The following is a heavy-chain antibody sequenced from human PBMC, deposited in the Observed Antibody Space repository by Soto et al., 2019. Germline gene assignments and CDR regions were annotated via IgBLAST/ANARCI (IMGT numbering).Heavy chain of an antibody. CDR1: GLTFNSYD. CDR2: IGTAGDT. Sequence: GGSLRLSCAASGLTFNSYDIHWVRQATGTDLEWVSAIGTAGDTYYPGSVKGRFTISRENAKNSLYLRLNSLRAEDTALFYCARARDWCDRIYVRRRGSTVTGSS. V-gene: IGHV3-13*01. D-gene: IGHD2-8*02. J-gene: IGHJ6*02. CDR3: ARARDWCDRIYV.